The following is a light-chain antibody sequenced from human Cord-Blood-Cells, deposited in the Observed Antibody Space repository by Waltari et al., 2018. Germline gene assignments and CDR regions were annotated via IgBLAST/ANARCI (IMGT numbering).Light chain of an antibody. Sequence: QSALTQPASVSGSPGQSITISCTGTSRDVGSYNLVSWYQQPPGKAPKLMIYEGSKRPSGVSNRFSGSKSGNTASLTISGLQAEDEADYYCCSYAGSSTPVVFGGGTKLTVL. CDR2: EGS. V-gene: IGLV2-23*01. CDR1: SRDVGSYNL. CDR3: CSYAGSSTPVV. J-gene: IGLJ2*01.